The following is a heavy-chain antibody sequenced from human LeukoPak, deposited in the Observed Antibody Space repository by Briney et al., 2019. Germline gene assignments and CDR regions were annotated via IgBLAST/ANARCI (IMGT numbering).Heavy chain of an antibody. CDR3: AKYGSGTY. D-gene: IGHD3-10*01. CDR2: VFYTGTT. V-gene: IGHV4-39*01. Sequence: SETLSLTCTVSGGSISSSRYYWAWIRQPPGKGLEWIGSVFYTGTTDYNPSLNSRVTISIDTSKNQFSLNLGSVTAADSAFYYCAKYGSGTYWGQGTLVSVSS. CDR1: GGSISSSRYY. J-gene: IGHJ4*02.